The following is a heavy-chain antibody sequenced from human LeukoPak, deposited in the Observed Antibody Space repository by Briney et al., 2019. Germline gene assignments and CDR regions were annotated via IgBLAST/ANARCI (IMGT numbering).Heavy chain of an antibody. V-gene: IGHV3-23*01. D-gene: IGHD1-26*01. CDR1: GFTFSSYA. CDR2: ISGSGGST. J-gene: IGHJ4*02. CDR3: ARKYSGTNPFDY. Sequence: GGSLRLSCAASGFTFSSYAMSWVRQAPGKGLEWVSAISGSGGSTYYADSVKGRFTISRDLSKNTLYLQMNSLRAEDTALYYCARKYSGTNPFDYWGQGTLVTVSS.